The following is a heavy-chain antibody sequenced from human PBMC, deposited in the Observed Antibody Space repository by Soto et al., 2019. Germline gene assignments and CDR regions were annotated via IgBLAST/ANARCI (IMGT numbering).Heavy chain of an antibody. D-gene: IGHD6-13*01. CDR1: GFTFSSYA. V-gene: IGHV3-64D*09. Sequence: EGSLRLSCSASGFTFSSYAMHWVRQAPGKGLEYVSAISSNGGSTYYADSVKGRFTISRDNSKNTLYLQMSSLRAEDTAVYSCVYLAAAGNDAFDIWGQGTMVTVSS. J-gene: IGHJ3*02. CDR2: ISSNGGST. CDR3: VYLAAAGNDAFDI.